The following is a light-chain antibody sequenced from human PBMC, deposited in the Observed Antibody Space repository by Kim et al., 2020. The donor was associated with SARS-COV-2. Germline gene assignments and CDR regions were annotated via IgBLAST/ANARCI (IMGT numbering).Light chain of an antibody. CDR3: NSRDSNDNVV. J-gene: IGLJ2*01. V-gene: IGLV3-19*01. CDR1: SSRSYY. CDR2: GKN. Sequence: VALGQTVRITCQGDSSRSYYATWYQQKPGQAPILVSYGKNNRPSGIPDRFSGSSSGNTASLTITGTQAGDEADYYCNSRDSNDNVVFGGGTKLTVL.